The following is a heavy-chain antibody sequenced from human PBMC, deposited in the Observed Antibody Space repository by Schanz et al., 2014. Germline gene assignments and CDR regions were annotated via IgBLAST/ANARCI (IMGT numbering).Heavy chain of an antibody. CDR3: ARDRGMTTSDYYYGMDV. D-gene: IGHD4-17*01. V-gene: IGHV4-34*01. J-gene: IGHJ6*02. Sequence: QVQLQQWGAGLLKPSETLSLSCAVYGGSLSDYYWGWVRQPPRKGLEWIGEINQSGRASYNPSLKRRVTISVDTSKNQFSLKLSSVTAADTAVYYCARDRGMTTSDYYYGMDVWGQGTTVTVSS. CDR2: INQSGRA. CDR1: GGSLSDYY.